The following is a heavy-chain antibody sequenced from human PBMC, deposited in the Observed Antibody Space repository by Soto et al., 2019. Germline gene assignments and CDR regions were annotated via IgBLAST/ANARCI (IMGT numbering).Heavy chain of an antibody. CDR1: GGSISSSSYY. Sequence: SETLSLTCTVSGGSISSSSYYWGWIRQPPGKGLEWIGSIYYSGSTYYNPSLKSRVTISVDTSKNQFSLKLSSVTAADTAVYYCARGRLRYDSSGYYYYFYYWGQGTLVTVSS. CDR3: ARGRLRYDSSGYYYYFYY. D-gene: IGHD3-22*01. V-gene: IGHV4-39*01. J-gene: IGHJ4*02. CDR2: IYYSGST.